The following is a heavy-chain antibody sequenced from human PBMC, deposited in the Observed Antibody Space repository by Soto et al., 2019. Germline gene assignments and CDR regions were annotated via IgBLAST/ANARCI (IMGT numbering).Heavy chain of an antibody. CDR1: GFTFSSCG. CDR3: ARAAAGNSPFDY. V-gene: IGHV3-33*01. Sequence: QVELVESGGGVVQPGRSLRLSCAASGFTFSSCGMHWVRQAPGKGLDWVAVIWYDGSDKYYADSVKGRFTISRDNSRNTLYLQINSLRDEDTAVYYCARAAAGNSPFDYWGPGTLVTVSS. CDR2: IWYDGSDK. J-gene: IGHJ4*02. D-gene: IGHD6-13*01.